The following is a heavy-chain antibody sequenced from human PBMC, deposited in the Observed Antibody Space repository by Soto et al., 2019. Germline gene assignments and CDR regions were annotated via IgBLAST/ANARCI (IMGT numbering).Heavy chain of an antibody. CDR3: ARDRCFALLEWSPSVPYGMDV. V-gene: IGHV1-18*01. J-gene: IGHJ6*02. Sequence: QVQLVQSAGEVKEPGASLKVACKASGYSFSTYGISWVRQAPGQGLEWMGWISTSNGYTNYAQKLQGRVSMTTDTSTTTAYMEVRRLRSDDTAFFLCARDRCFALLEWSPSVPYGMDVWGQGTSVTVSS. CDR1: GYSFSTYG. CDR2: ISTSNGYT. D-gene: IGHD3-3*01.